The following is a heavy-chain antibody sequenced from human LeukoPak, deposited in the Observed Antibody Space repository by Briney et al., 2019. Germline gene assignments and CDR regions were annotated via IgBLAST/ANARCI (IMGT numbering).Heavy chain of an antibody. CDR1: ELTLRSYW. Sequence: RGSPTLSCPAYELTLRSYWMGRVRQTPGKGLERQANINEDGSTTYYVDSVKGRFTISRNNADNSLYLQMNSLRAEDTAVYYCARDATRGGDFDSWGQGTLVTVSS. CDR3: ARDATRGGDFDS. V-gene: IGHV3-7*01. J-gene: IGHJ4*02. CDR2: INEDGSTT. D-gene: IGHD2-15*01.